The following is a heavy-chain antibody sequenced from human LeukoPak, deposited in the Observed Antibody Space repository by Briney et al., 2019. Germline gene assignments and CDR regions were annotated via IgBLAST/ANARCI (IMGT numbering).Heavy chain of an antibody. CDR3: ANYGSGSHTFDY. CDR2: ISSSSSYI. CDR1: GFTFSSYS. V-gene: IGHV3-21*04. Sequence: GGSLRLSCAASGFTFSSYSMNWVRQAPGKGLEWVSSISSSSSYIYYADSVKGRFTISRDNAKNSLYLQMNSLRAEDTAVYYCANYGSGSHTFDYWGQGTLVTVSS. J-gene: IGHJ4*02. D-gene: IGHD3-10*01.